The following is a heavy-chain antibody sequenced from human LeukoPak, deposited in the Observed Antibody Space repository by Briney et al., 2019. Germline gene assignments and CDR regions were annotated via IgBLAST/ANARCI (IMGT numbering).Heavy chain of an antibody. CDR1: GFTLDNYA. CDR3: AKGMSSSTWYVSFDY. J-gene: IGHJ4*02. CDR2: ISWNSGSI. Sequence: GGSLRLSCAASGFTLDNYAMYGVRQAPGKGREWVAGISWNSGSIGYADCVKGRFTISRDNAKNSLYLQMNSLRAEDMALYYCAKGMSSSTWYVSFDYWGQGTLVTVSS. V-gene: IGHV3-9*03. D-gene: IGHD6-13*01.